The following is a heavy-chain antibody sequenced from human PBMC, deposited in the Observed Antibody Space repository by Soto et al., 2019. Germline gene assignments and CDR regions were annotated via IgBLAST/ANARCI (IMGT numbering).Heavy chain of an antibody. J-gene: IGHJ4*02. CDR3: ARDCSGGSCGPY. CDR2: ISSSSSYI. CDR1: GFTFSSDS. V-gene: IGHV3-21*01. Sequence: GVSLRLSCAASGFTFSSDSMNWVRQAPGKGLEWVSSISSSSSYIYYADSVKGRFTISRDNAKNSLYLQMNSLRAEDTAVYYCARDCSGGSCGPYWGQGTLVTVSS. D-gene: IGHD2-15*01.